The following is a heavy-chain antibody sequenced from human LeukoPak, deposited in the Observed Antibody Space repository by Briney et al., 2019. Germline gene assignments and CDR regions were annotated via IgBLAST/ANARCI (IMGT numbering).Heavy chain of an antibody. V-gene: IGHV1-18*01. CDR1: GYTFTSYG. D-gene: IGHD2-2*01. Sequence: ASVKVSCKASGYTFTSYGINWVRQAPGQGLEWMGWISVYNGNTNYAQKLQGRVTMTTDTSTSTTYMELRSLRSDDTAMYYCARVYCSSTSCYPRDYYGMDVWGQGTTVTVSS. J-gene: IGHJ6*02. CDR2: ISVYNGNT. CDR3: ARVYCSSTSCYPRDYYGMDV.